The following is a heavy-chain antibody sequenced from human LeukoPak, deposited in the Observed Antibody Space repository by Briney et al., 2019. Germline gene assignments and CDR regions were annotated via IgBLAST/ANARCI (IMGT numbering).Heavy chain of an antibody. CDR2: ISSSSSYI. V-gene: IGHV3-21*01. CDR1: GFTFSSYS. CDR3: ARGKGDLTMIAMIVTAVEFYFDH. J-gene: IGHJ4*02. Sequence: GGSLRLSCAASGFTFSSYSMNWVRQAPGKGLEWVSSISSSSSYIHYADSVKGRFTISRDNAKNSLYLQMNSLRAEDTAVYYCARGKGDLTMIAMIVTAVEFYFDHWGRGSVVTVSS. D-gene: IGHD3-22*01.